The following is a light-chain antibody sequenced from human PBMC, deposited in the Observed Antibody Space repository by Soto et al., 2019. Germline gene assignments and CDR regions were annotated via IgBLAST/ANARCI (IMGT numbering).Light chain of an antibody. CDR2: RNN. Sequence: HSVLTQPTSASGTPGQGVTISCSGSTSNIGSNYVYWYQQLPGTAPKLLIYRNNQRPSGVPDRFSGSKSGTSASLAISGLRSDDEADYFCATWDDSLNGFYVFGTGTKVTVL. V-gene: IGLV1-47*01. J-gene: IGLJ1*01. CDR1: TSNIGSNY. CDR3: ATWDDSLNGFYV.